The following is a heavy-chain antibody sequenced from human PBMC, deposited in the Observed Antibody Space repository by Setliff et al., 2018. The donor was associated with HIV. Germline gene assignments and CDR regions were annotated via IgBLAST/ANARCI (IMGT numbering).Heavy chain of an antibody. J-gene: IGHJ4*02. CDR1: GFTFSRYW. V-gene: IGHV3-7*01. CDR3: ANSPARPPFDC. D-gene: IGHD6-6*01. CDR2: IKQDGSEK. Sequence: GGSLRLSCAASGFTFSRYWMSWVRQAPGRGLEWVANIKQDGSEKYYGDSVQGRFTVSRDNAENSVYLQMNSLRDEDTAVYYCANSPARPPFDCWGQGALVTVSS.